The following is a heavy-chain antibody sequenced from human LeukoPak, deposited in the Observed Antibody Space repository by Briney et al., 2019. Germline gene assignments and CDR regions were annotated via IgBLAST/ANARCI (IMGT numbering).Heavy chain of an antibody. Sequence: SVKVSCRASGGTFSSYAISWVRQAPGQGLEWVGRIIPILGIANYAQKFQGRVTITADKSTSTAYMELSSLRSEDTAVYYCASAGGVGATQWFDPWGQGTLVTVSS. J-gene: IGHJ5*02. CDR2: IIPILGIA. CDR3: ASAGGVGATQWFDP. CDR1: GGTFSSYA. D-gene: IGHD1-26*01. V-gene: IGHV1-69*04.